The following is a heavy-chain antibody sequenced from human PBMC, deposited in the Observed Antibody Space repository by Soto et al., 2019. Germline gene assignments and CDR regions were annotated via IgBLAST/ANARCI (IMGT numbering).Heavy chain of an antibody. CDR2: IIPILGIA. V-gene: IGHV1-69*02. J-gene: IGHJ4*02. Sequence: QVQLVQSGAEVKKPGSSVKVSCKASGGTFSSYTISWVRQAPGQGLEWMGRIIPILGIANYAQKFQGRVTITADKSTRTAYVELSSLRSEDTDVYYCARYLEYYDSSGYYRFDYWGQGNLVTVSS. CDR3: ARYLEYYDSSGYYRFDY. D-gene: IGHD3-22*01. CDR1: GGTFSSYT.